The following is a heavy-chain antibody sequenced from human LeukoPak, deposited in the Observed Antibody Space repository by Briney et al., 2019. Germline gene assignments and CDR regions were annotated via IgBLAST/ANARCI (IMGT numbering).Heavy chain of an antibody. CDR2: IRHDASYK. V-gene: IGHV3-30*02. CDR1: GFTFSTYG. CDR3: AKGAGTWSPDY. Sequence: PGGSLRLSCEASGFTFSTYGIHWVRQAPGKGLEWVALIRHDASYKYYADSVKGRFTISRDNSKNMLYLQMNSLRGDDTAIYYCAKGAGTWSPDYWGQGTLVTVSS. J-gene: IGHJ4*02.